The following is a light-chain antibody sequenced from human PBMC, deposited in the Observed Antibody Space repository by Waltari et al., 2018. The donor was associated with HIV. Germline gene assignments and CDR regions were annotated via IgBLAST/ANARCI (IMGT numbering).Light chain of an antibody. CDR1: RSNIGTNF. J-gene: IGLJ3*02. CDR3: GTWDSSLSAGV. CDR2: DTE. V-gene: IGLV1-51*01. Sequence: QSVLTQPPSVSAAPGQTVTISCPGDRSNIGTNFVSWYQQFPGTAPKLLIYDTEKRPSGIPERFSGSKSGTSATLGITGLQTGDEAVYYCGTWDSSLSAGVFGGGTKVTVL.